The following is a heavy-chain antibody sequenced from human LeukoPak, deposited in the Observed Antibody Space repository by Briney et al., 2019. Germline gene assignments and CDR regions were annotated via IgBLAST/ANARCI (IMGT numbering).Heavy chain of an antibody. J-gene: IGHJ3*02. CDR2: INSDGSST. Sequence: GGSLRLSCAASGFTFTNYWMHWVRQVPGKGLVWVSRINSDGSSTSYADAVKGRFTISRDNAKNTAYLQMNSLRAEDTAVYYCARVQGHPPNGLDIWGQGTMVTVSS. CDR3: ARVQGHPPNGLDI. V-gene: IGHV3-74*01. D-gene: IGHD2-8*01. CDR1: GFTFTNYW.